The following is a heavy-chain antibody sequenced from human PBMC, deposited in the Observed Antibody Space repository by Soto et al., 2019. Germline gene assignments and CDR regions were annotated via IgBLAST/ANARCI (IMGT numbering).Heavy chain of an antibody. V-gene: IGHV1-18*04. CDR3: ARDYTNGVCYLWHVYYYYGMDV. CDR1: GYTFTSYG. Sequence: ASVKVSCKASGYTFTSYGISWLRQSPGQGLEWMGWISAYNGNTNYAQKLQGRVTMTTDTSTSTAYMELRSLRSDDTAVYYCARDYTNGVCYLWHVYYYYGMDVWGQGTTVTVSS. D-gene: IGHD2-8*01. J-gene: IGHJ6*02. CDR2: ISAYNGNT.